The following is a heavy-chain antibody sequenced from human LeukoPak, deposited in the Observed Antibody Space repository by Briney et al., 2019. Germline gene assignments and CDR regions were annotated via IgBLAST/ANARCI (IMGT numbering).Heavy chain of an antibody. CDR1: GYTFTSYY. CDR2: INPSGDST. D-gene: IGHD1-26*01. V-gene: IGHV1-46*01. Sequence: ASVKVSCKASGYTFTSYYMHWVRQAPGQGLEWMGIINPSGDSTTYAQKFQGRVTMTRDTPTSTLYMELSSLRSEDTAVYYCARAFSGCYVVKDYWGQGTLVTVSS. J-gene: IGHJ4*02. CDR3: ARAFSGCYVVKDY.